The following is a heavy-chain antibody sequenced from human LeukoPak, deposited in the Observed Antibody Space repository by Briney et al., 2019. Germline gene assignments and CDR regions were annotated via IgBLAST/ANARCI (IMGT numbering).Heavy chain of an antibody. J-gene: IGHJ4*02. CDR1: GFTFTNFE. V-gene: IGHV3-48*03. CDR3: ARAFYGDLDY. Sequence: GGSLRLSCAASGFTFTNFEMNWVRQAPGKGLEWVSYISYSGSTTSYADSVKGRFTISRDNAKNSLYLQMNSLRAEDTAVYYCARAFYGDLDYWGQGTLVTVSS. CDR2: ISYSGSTT. D-gene: IGHD4-17*01.